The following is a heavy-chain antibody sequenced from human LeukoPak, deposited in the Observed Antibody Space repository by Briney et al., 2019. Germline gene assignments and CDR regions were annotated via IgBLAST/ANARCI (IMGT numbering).Heavy chain of an antibody. CDR3: ASIAGYSSSADFDY. J-gene: IGHJ4*02. D-gene: IGHD6-6*01. CDR2: IWYDGSNK. Sequence: PGGSLRLSCAASGFTFSSYGMHWVRQAPGKGLEWVAVIWYDGSNKYYADPVKGRFTISRDNSKNTLYLQMNSLRAEDTAVYYCASIAGYSSSADFDYWGQGTLVTVSS. CDR1: GFTFSSYG. V-gene: IGHV3-33*01.